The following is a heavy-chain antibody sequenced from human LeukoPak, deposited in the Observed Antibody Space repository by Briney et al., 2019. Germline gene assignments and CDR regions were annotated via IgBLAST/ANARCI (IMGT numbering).Heavy chain of an antibody. CDR2: IYHSGST. CDR1: GGSISSYY. D-gene: IGHD2-2*01. Sequence: SETLSLTCTVSGGSISSYYWSWIRQPPGKGLEWIGYIYHSGSTYYNPSLKSRVTISVDRSKNQFSLKLSSVTAADTAVYYCARVSRCSSTSCYPPFLDVWGKGTTVTVSS. J-gene: IGHJ6*04. V-gene: IGHV4-59*12. CDR3: ARVSRCSSTSCYPPFLDV.